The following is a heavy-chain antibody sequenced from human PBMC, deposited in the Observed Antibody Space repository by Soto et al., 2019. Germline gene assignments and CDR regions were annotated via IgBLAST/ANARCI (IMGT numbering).Heavy chain of an antibody. Sequence: GASVKVSCKASGYTFTSYGISWLRQAPRQGLEWMGWISAYNGNTNYAQKLQGRVTMTTDTSTSTAYMELRSLRSDDTAVYYCARPLGGSGDSWFDPWGQGTLVTVSS. V-gene: IGHV1-18*04. CDR1: GYTFTSYG. CDR2: ISAYNGNT. CDR3: ARPLGGSGDSWFDP. D-gene: IGHD3-3*01. J-gene: IGHJ5*02.